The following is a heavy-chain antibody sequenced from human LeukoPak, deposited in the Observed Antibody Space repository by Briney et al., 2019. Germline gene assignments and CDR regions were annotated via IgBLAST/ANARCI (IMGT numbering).Heavy chain of an antibody. CDR3: ARELGAKPFFFDY. J-gene: IGHJ4*02. V-gene: IGHV4-59*01. Sequence: SETLSLTCTVSGGSISSYYWSWIRQPPGKGLEWIGYIYYSGSTNYNPSLKSRVTISVDTSKTLFSLKLSSVTAADTAVYYCARELGAKPFFFDYWGQGTLVTVSS. D-gene: IGHD1-26*01. CDR2: IYYSGST. CDR1: GGSISSYY.